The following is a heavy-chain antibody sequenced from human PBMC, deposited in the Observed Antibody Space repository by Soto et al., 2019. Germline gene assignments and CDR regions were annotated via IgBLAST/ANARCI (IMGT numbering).Heavy chain of an antibody. D-gene: IGHD2-2*03. Sequence: EVQVLESGGGLVQPGGSLRLSCEATGFTFSDFAMSWVRQAPGKGLEWVSRIYGGGNGPHYADSVKGRVTISRDNSKNTLYLQRNSLRAEDTAVYYCAKMEGMDPWAYSFDYWGQGTLVTVSS. CDR1: GFTFSDFA. J-gene: IGHJ4*02. V-gene: IGHV3-23*01. CDR3: AKMEGMDPWAYSFDY. CDR2: IYGGGNGP.